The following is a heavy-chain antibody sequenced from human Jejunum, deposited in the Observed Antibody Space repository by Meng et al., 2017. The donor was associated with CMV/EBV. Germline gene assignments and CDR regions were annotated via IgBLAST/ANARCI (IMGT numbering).Heavy chain of an antibody. V-gene: IGHV1-2*02. Sequence: KASGYTFTGYYMHWVRQAPGQGLEWMGWINPNSGGTNYAQKFQGRVTVTRDTSISTAYMELSRLRSDDTAVYYCARDQRRGYWFDPWGQGTLVTVSS. D-gene: IGHD3-10*01. CDR2: INPNSGGT. CDR1: GYTFTGYY. CDR3: ARDQRRGYWFDP. J-gene: IGHJ5*02.